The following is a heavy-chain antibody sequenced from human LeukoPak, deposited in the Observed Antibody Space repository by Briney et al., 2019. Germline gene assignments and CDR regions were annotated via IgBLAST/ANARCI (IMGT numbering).Heavy chain of an antibody. J-gene: IGHJ4*02. Sequence: PGGSLRLSCAAFGFTFSNSWMSWVRQAPGKGLEWVANMKQVGSSIYYVDSVKGRFTISRDNAKYPLYLHMNSLRAEDTALYYCTRGGGQLDFWGQGTLVTVST. CDR1: GFTFSNSW. V-gene: IGHV3-7*01. CDR2: MKQVGSSI. D-gene: IGHD1-1*01. CDR3: TRGGGQLDF.